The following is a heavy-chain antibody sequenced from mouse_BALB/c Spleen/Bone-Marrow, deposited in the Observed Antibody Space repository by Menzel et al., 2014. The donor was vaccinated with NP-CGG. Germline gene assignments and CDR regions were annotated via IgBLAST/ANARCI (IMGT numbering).Heavy chain of an antibody. CDR3: AGRYYRYSFAY. CDR1: GYAFSSYW. J-gene: IGHJ3*01. V-gene: IGHV1-80*01. Sequence: VQLQQSGAELVRPGSSVKISCKASGYAFSSYWMNWVKQRPGQGLEWIGQIYPGDGDTNYNGKFKGKATLTADKSSSTPYMQLSSLTAEDSAVCFCAGRYYRYSFAYWGQGTLVTVSA. CDR2: IYPGDGDT. D-gene: IGHD2-14*01.